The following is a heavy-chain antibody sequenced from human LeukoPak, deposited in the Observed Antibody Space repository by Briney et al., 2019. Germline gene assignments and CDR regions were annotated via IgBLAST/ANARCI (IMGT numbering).Heavy chain of an antibody. D-gene: IGHD1-1*01. Sequence: ASVKVSCKASGYTFTSYDINWVRQATGRGLEWMGWMNPNSGNTGYAQKFQGRVTMTRNTSISTAYMELSSLRSEDTAVYYCARAPVRLNWKRAFDIWGQGTMVTVSS. V-gene: IGHV1-8*01. CDR2: MNPNSGNT. CDR1: GYTFTSYD. J-gene: IGHJ3*02. CDR3: ARAPVRLNWKRAFDI.